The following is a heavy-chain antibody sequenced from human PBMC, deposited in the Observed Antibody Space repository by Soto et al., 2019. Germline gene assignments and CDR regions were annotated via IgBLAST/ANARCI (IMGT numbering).Heavy chain of an antibody. D-gene: IGHD6-13*01. J-gene: IGHJ4*02. CDR2: IKQDGSEK. CDR3: ARDPSLDARIAAAGTVDY. CDR1: GFTFSSYS. Sequence: GWSLRLSCAASGFTFSSYSMNWVRQAPGKGLEWVANIKQDGSEKYYVDSVKGRFTISRDNAKNSLYLQMNSLRAEDTAVYYCARDPSLDARIAAAGTVDYWGQGTLVTVSS. V-gene: IGHV3-7*01.